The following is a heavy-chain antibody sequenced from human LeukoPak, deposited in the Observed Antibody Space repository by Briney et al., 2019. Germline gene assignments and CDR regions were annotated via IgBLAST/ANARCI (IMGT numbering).Heavy chain of an antibody. CDR3: ARLREGYSSS. D-gene: IGHD6-13*01. CDR1: GGSISSYY. CDR2: IYYSGST. V-gene: IGHV4-59*08. Sequence: SETLSLTCTVSGGSISSYYWSWIRQPPGKGLEWIGYIYYSGSTNYNPSLKSRVTISVDTSKNQFSLKLSSVTAADTAVYYCARLREGYSSSWGQGTLVTVSS. J-gene: IGHJ4*02.